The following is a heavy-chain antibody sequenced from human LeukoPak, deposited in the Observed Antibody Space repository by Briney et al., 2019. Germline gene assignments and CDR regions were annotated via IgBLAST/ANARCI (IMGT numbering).Heavy chain of an antibody. Sequence: SVKVSCKASGGTFSSYAISWVRQAPGQGLEWMGGIIPIFGTTNYAQKYQGRVTITADESTSTVYMELSSLRSEDTAVYYCATPRTYYDFWRGYPPFDYWGQGTLVTVSS. CDR1: GGTFSSYA. D-gene: IGHD3-3*01. V-gene: IGHV1-69*13. CDR3: ATPRTYYDFWRGYPPFDY. CDR2: IIPIFGTT. J-gene: IGHJ4*02.